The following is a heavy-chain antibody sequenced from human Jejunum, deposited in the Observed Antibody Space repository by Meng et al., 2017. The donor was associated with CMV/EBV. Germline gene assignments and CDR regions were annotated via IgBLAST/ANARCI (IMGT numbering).Heavy chain of an antibody. D-gene: IGHD3-3*01. CDR1: GGSIGSGDYY. V-gene: IGHV4-30-4*08. Sequence: GQLQELGPGLVKPSQTLSLTCSVFGGSIGSGDYYWSWIRQPPGKGLEWIGYIHDTGSTYYNPSLKSRVDISLGTSRNHFSLTLSSVTAEDTAVYFCARGSIFVSFDSWGQGTLVTVSS. J-gene: IGHJ4*02. CDR2: IHDTGST. CDR3: ARGSIFVSFDS.